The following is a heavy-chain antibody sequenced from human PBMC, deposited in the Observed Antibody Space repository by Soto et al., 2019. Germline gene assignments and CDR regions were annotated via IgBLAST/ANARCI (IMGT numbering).Heavy chain of an antibody. CDR1: GGTFSSYT. J-gene: IGHJ6*03. D-gene: IGHD2-2*01. CDR3: ARGLGYCSRTSCPMGRYYYYHYYMDV. Sequence: QVQLVQSGAEVKKPGSSVKVSCKASGGTFSSYTISWLRQAPGQGLEWMGRIIPILGIANYAQKFQGRVTITADKSTSPAYMELSSLRSEDTAVYYCARGLGYCSRTSCPMGRYYYYHYYMDVWGKGTTVTVSS. CDR2: IIPILGIA. V-gene: IGHV1-69*02.